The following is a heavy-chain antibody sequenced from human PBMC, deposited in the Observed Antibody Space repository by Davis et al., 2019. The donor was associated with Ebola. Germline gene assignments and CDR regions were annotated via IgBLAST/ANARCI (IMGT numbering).Heavy chain of an antibody. Sequence: HTGGSLRLSCAASGFTFSSYWMSWVRQAPGKGLVWVSRIEGDGTTKTYADSVKGRFTISRDNAKNTVYLQMSNLRADDTAVYYCARGRTVTNNWFDSWGRGTLVTVSP. CDR2: IEGDGTTK. CDR1: GFTFSSYW. D-gene: IGHD4-17*01. J-gene: IGHJ5*01. V-gene: IGHV3-74*01. CDR3: ARGRTVTNNWFDS.